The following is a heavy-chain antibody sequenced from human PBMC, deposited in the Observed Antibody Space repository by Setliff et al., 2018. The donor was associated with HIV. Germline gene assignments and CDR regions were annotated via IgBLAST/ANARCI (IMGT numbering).Heavy chain of an antibody. J-gene: IGHJ3*02. CDR1: GGTFSSYA. CDR2: IIPIFGTA. D-gene: IGHD6-6*01. V-gene: IGHV1-69*05. CDR3: ATLVKRFFPTIDAFDI. Sequence: SVKVSCKASGGTFSSYAISWVRQAPGQGLEWMGGIIPIFGTANYAQKFQGRVTITTDESTSTAYMELSSLRSEDTAVYYCATLVKRFFPTIDAFDIWGQGTMATVSS.